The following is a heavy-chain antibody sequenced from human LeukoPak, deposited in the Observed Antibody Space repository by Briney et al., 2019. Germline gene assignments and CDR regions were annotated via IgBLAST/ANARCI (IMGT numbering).Heavy chain of an antibody. CDR3: AKVGTWELQRVFEN. CDR2: VGRDGSEK. Sequence: PGGSLRLSCAASGFTFSDYWMTWVRQVPGKGLEWVANVGRDGSEKNYVDFVEGRFTISRDNAKKSLDLEMNSLGVEDTTLYYCAKVGTWELQRVFENWGQGTLVTVSS. V-gene: IGHV3-7*01. CDR1: GFTFSDYW. D-gene: IGHD1-26*01. J-gene: IGHJ4*02.